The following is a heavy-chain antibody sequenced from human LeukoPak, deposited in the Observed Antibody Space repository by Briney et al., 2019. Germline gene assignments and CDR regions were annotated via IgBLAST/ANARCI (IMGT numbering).Heavy chain of an antibody. D-gene: IGHD3-22*01. Sequence: PSETLSLTCTVSGGSISSGDYYWSWIRQPPGKGLEWIGYIYYSGSTYYNPSLKSRVTISVDTSKNQFSLKLSSVTAADTAVYYCARETGPTTLTTMIVAFGWFDPWGQGTLVTVSS. J-gene: IGHJ5*02. CDR3: ARETGPTTLTTMIVAFGWFDP. V-gene: IGHV4-30-4*01. CDR2: IYYSGST. CDR1: GGSISSGDYY.